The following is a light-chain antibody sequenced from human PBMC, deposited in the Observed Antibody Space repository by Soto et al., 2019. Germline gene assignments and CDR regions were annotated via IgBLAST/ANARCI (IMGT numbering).Light chain of an antibody. CDR3: QQYSRSVFT. CDR2: GAS. CDR1: QSVSSSY. V-gene: IGKV3-20*01. Sequence: EIVLTQSPGTLSLSPGERATLSCRASQSVSSSYLAWYQQKPGQAPRLLIYGASSRATGIPDRFGGSGSGTDFTLTISRLEPEDFAVYYCQQYSRSVFTFGPGTKLEIK. J-gene: IGKJ2*01.